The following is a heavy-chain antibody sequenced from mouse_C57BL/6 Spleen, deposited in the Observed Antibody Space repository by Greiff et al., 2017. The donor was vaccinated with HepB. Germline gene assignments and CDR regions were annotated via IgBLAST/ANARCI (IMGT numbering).Heavy chain of an antibody. Sequence: VQLQQSGPELVKPGASVKISCKASGYTFTDYYMNWVKQSHGKSLEWIGDINPNNGGTSYNQKFKGKATLTVDKSSSTAYMELRSLTSEDSAVYYCARSDYDPRFAYWGQGTLVTVSA. CDR3: ARSDYDPRFAY. D-gene: IGHD2-4*01. CDR2: INPNNGGT. CDR1: GYTFTDYY. V-gene: IGHV1-26*01. J-gene: IGHJ3*01.